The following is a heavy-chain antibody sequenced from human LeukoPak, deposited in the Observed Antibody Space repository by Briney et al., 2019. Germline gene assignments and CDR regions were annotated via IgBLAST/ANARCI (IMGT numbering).Heavy chain of an antibody. J-gene: IGHJ3*02. D-gene: IGHD3-9*01. CDR1: GFTFTGYW. Sequence: PGGSLRLSCAGSGFTFTGYWMHWVRQAPGKGLVWISRIYSDGRSLTYADSVMGRFTISRDNSKNTLYLQMNSLRAEDTAVYYCARDRYDILTGPGNAFDIWGQGTMVTVSS. CDR2: IYSDGRSL. CDR3: ARDRYDILTGPGNAFDI. V-gene: IGHV3-74*03.